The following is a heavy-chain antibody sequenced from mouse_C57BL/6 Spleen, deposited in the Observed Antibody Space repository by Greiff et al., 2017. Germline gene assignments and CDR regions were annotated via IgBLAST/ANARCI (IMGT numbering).Heavy chain of an antibody. CDR3: AREGTAQATGAMDY. Sequence: VQLQQSGAELVRPGTSVKMSCKASGYTFTNYWIGWAKQRPGHGLEWIGDIYPGGGYTNYKEKFKGKATLTADKSSSTAYMQFSSLTSEDSAIYYCAREGTAQATGAMDYWGQGTSVTVSS. CDR2: IYPGGGYT. CDR1: GYTFTNYW. J-gene: IGHJ4*01. D-gene: IGHD3-2*02. V-gene: IGHV1-63*01.